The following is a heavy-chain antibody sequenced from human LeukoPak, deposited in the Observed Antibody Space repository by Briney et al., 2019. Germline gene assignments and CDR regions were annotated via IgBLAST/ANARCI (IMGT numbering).Heavy chain of an antibody. J-gene: IGHJ4*02. V-gene: IGHV3-23*01. CDR2: ISGSGGST. D-gene: IGHD6-13*01. CDR1: GFTFSSYA. CDR3: ARSPGAYSSSWYELYY. Sequence: GGTLRLSCAASGFTFSSYAMSWVRQAPGKGLEWVSAISGSGGSTYYADSVKGRFTISRDNSKNTLYLQMNSLRAEDTAVYYCARSPGAYSSSWYELYYWGQGTLVTVSS.